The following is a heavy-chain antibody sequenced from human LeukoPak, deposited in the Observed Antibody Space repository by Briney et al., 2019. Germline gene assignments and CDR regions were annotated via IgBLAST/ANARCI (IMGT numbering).Heavy chain of an antibody. CDR1: GDSVSSKSAA. D-gene: IGHD6-13*01. J-gene: IGHJ5*02. CDR3: ARTESGTGGNWFDP. Sequence: SQTLSLTCVISGDSVSSKSAAWNWIRQSPSRGLEWLGRTYYRSKWYNDYAVSVESRIIINPDTPKNQFSLQMKSVTPDDTAVYYCARTESGTGGNWFDPWGQGTLVTVSS. V-gene: IGHV6-1*01. CDR2: TYYRSKWYN.